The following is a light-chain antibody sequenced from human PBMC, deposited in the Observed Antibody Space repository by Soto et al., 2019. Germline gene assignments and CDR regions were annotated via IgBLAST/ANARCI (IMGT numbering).Light chain of an antibody. CDR1: QGISSS. V-gene: IGKV1D-16*01. CDR2: TAS. J-gene: IGKJ5*01. CDR3: QQYNTYST. Sequence: DIQMTQSPSSVSASVGDRVTITCRASQGISSSLAWYQQKPGAAPNLLIYTASSLKSGVPSRFSGSGSGTEFTLTISSLQPDDFATYYCQQYNTYSTFGQGTRLEI.